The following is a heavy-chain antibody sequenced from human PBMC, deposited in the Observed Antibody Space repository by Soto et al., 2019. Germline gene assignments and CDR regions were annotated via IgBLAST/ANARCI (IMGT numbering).Heavy chain of an antibody. Sequence: AGSLRLSCGAPGVTFRDYGKHWVRQAPGKGLEWVAVISYDGKQTYYADSVKGRFTISKDKSKRTLFLQMNSLRVDDTAVYYCARDGWGSNWYFDLWGRGTLVTVSS. CDR2: ISYDGKQT. CDR1: GVTFRDYG. CDR3: ARDGWGSNWYFDL. J-gene: IGHJ2*01. V-gene: IGHV3-30*03. D-gene: IGHD3-16*01.